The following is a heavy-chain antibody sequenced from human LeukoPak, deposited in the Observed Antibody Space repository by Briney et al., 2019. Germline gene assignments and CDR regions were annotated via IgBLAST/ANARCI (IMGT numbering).Heavy chain of an antibody. CDR2: IYHSGSA. D-gene: IGHD3-22*01. J-gene: IGHJ4*02. Sequence: SETLSLTCSVSGGSISNYYWSWIRQPPGKGLEWIGYIYHSGSANYNPSLKSRVTMSVDTSKNQFSLKLSSVTAADTAVYYCARGHSYYYDSSGYYLPHYFDYWGQGTLVTVSS. CDR1: GGSISNYY. CDR3: ARGHSYYYDSSGYYLPHYFDY. V-gene: IGHV4-59*12.